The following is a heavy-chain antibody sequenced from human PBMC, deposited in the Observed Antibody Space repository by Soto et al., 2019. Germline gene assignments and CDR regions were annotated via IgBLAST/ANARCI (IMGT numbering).Heavy chain of an antibody. D-gene: IGHD3-22*01. Sequence: GESLKISCKGSGYSFTSYWIGWVRQMPGKGLEWMGIIYPGDSDTRYSPSFQGQVTISADKSISTAYLQWSSLKASDTAMYYCARSITMIDHYPHDDAFDIWGQGTMVTVSS. V-gene: IGHV5-51*01. J-gene: IGHJ3*02. CDR1: GYSFTSYW. CDR3: ARSITMIDHYPHDDAFDI. CDR2: IYPGDSDT.